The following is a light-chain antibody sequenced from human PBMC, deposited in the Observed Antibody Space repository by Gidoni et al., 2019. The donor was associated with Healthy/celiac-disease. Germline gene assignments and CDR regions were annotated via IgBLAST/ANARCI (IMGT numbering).Light chain of an antibody. Sequence: EIVLTQSPGTLSLSPGERATLSCRASQSVSSSYLAWYQQKPGQAPMLLIYGASSRATGIPDRFSGSWSGTDFTLTISRLEPEDFAVYYCQQYGSSPETFGQGTKVEIK. CDR1: QSVSSSY. CDR3: QQYGSSPET. V-gene: IGKV3-20*01. CDR2: GAS. J-gene: IGKJ1*01.